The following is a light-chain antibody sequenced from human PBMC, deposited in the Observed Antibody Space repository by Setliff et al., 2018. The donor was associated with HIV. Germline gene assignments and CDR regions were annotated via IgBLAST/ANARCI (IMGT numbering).Light chain of an antibody. CDR2: EVT. CDR3: CSYAGSSTYV. J-gene: IGLJ1*01. CDR1: NNDIGNYDL. V-gene: IGLV2-23*02. Sequence: SALTQPASVSGSPGQSITISCTGTNNDIGNYDLVSWYQQHPGKAPKLVIYEVTKRPSGVSNRFSGSKSGNTASLTISGLQAEDEADYYCCSYAGSSTYVFGTGTKVTVL.